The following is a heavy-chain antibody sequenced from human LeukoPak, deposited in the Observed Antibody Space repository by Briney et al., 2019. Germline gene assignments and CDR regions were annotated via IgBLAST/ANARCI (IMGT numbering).Heavy chain of an antibody. Sequence: ESLKISCKGSGYSFTSYWIGWVRQMPGKGLEWMGIIYPGDSDTRYSPSFQGQVTISADKSISTAYLQWSSLKASGTAMYYCARHHYDFWSGDPYYYMDVWGKGTTVTVSS. CDR1: GYSFTSYW. D-gene: IGHD3-3*01. J-gene: IGHJ6*03. CDR3: ARHHYDFWSGDPYYYMDV. CDR2: IYPGDSDT. V-gene: IGHV5-51*01.